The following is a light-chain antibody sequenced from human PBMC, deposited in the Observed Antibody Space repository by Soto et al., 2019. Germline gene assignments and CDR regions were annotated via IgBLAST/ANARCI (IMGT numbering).Light chain of an antibody. V-gene: IGLV2-23*02. Sequence: QSALTQPASVSGSPGQSITISCTGTSSDVGSYSLVSWYQQHPGKAPKLMIYEVSKRPSGVSNRFSGSKSGNTASLTISGLQAEDEADYYCCSYAGSTNLYVFGSGTKVTVL. J-gene: IGLJ1*01. CDR3: CSYAGSTNLYV. CDR2: EVS. CDR1: SSDVGSYSL.